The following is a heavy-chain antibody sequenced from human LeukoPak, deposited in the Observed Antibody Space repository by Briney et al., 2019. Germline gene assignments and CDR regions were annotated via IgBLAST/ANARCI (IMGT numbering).Heavy chain of an antibody. D-gene: IGHD6-6*01. V-gene: IGHV3-33*06. J-gene: IGHJ4*02. CDR2: IWYDGSNK. CDR3: AKGAARPIPYYFDY. Sequence: GGSLRLSCAASGFTISSYGMHWVRQAPGKGLEWVAVIWYDGSNKYYADSVKGRFTISRDNSKNTLYLQMNSLRAEDTAVYYCAKGAARPIPYYFDYWGQGTLVTVSS. CDR1: GFTISSYG.